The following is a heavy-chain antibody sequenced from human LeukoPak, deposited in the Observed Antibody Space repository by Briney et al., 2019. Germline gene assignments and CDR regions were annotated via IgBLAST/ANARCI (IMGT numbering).Heavy chain of an antibody. V-gene: IGHV3-21*05. CDR3: AREGSIYYDSSGYYYIDY. Sequence: GGSLRLSCAASGFTFSTYSMNWVRQAPRKGLEWVSYISSSSYIYYADSVKGRFTISRDNAKNSLYLQMNSLRAEDTAVYYCAREGSIYYDSSGYYYIDYWGQGTLVTVSS. CDR2: ISSSSYI. D-gene: IGHD3-22*01. J-gene: IGHJ4*02. CDR1: GFTFSTYS.